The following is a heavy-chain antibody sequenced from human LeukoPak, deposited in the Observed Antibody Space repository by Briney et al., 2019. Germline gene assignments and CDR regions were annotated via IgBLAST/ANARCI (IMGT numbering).Heavy chain of an antibody. CDR2: GYWNDDK. Sequence: SGPTVVKPTQNLTLTCTFSGFSLSTTGVGVGWIRQPPEKAPEWLALGYWNDDKRYSPSLESRLTIPKDTSKKQVLLIMTNMGAVDTATYYCAHRRPYYSGSGSYSTSWFDPWGQGILVTVSS. CDR1: GFSLSTTGVG. D-gene: IGHD3-10*01. V-gene: IGHV2-5*01. CDR3: AHRRPYYSGSGSYSTSWFDP. J-gene: IGHJ5*02.